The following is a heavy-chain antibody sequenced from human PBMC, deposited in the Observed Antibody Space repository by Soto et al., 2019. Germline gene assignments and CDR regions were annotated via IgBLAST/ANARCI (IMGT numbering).Heavy chain of an antibody. Sequence: PSETLSLTCTVSGGSISSYYWSWIRQPAGKGLEWIGRIYTSGSTNYNPSLKSRVTMSVDTSKNQFSLKLSSVTAADTAVYYCARDGSVYDFWSGYSRSAYYYYGMDVWGQGTTVTV. CDR1: GGSISSYY. V-gene: IGHV4-4*07. J-gene: IGHJ6*02. D-gene: IGHD3-3*01. CDR3: ARDGSVYDFWSGYSRSAYYYYGMDV. CDR2: IYTSGST.